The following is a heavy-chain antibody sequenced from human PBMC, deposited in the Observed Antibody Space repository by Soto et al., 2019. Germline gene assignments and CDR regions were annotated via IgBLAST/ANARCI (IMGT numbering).Heavy chain of an antibody. CDR1: GYTFTSYG. CDR2: ISAYNGNT. J-gene: IGHJ6*02. CDR3: ARDRKGYSGSYYRYYYYGMDV. V-gene: IGHV1-18*01. Sequence: ASVKVSYKASGYTFTSYGISWVRQAPGQGLEWMGWISAYNGNTNYAQKLQGRVTMTTDTSTSTAYMELRSLRSDDTAVYYCARDRKGYSGSYYRYYYYGMDVWGQGTTVTVSS. D-gene: IGHD1-26*01.